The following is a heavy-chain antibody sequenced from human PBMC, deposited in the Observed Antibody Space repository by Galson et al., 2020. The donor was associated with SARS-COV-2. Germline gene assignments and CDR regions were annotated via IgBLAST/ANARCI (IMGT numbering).Heavy chain of an antibody. CDR2: ISYDGINK. Sequence: GGSLRLSCAASGLTFSTYPMYWVRQAPGKGLEWVEVISYDGINKHYADSVKGRFTISRENSKNTLYLQMNSLRAEDTAVYYCARDSSGEGYYYGMDVWGQGTTVTVSS. CDR1: GLTFSTYP. V-gene: IGHV3-30-3*01. CDR3: ARDSSGEGYYYGMDV. J-gene: IGHJ6*02. D-gene: IGHD7-27*01.